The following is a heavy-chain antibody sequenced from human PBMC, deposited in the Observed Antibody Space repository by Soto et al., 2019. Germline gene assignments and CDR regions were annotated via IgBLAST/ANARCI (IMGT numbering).Heavy chain of an antibody. Sequence: KTSETLSLTCTVSGGSISSSSYYWGWIRQPPGKGLEWIGSIYYSGSTYYNPSLKSRVTLSVDTSKNQFSLKLSSVTAADTAVYYCASISSGYYVDFDYWGQGTLVTVSS. J-gene: IGHJ4*02. CDR2: IYYSGST. D-gene: IGHD3-3*01. CDR1: GGSISSSSYY. V-gene: IGHV4-39*01. CDR3: ASISSGYYVDFDY.